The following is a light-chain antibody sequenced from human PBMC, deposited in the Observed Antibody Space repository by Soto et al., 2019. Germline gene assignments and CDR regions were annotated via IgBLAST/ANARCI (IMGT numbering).Light chain of an antibody. CDR1: QSITTY. CDR2: ASS. CDR3: LQTYRTPQT. Sequence: DIQMTQSPSSLSASVGDRGTITCRASQSITTYLHWYQQIPGRAPRLLISASSSLQSGVPPRFSGSASGTDFPLTIRTLHPEDFATYYCLQTYRTPQTFGQGNKVDIK. V-gene: IGKV1-39*01. J-gene: IGKJ1*01.